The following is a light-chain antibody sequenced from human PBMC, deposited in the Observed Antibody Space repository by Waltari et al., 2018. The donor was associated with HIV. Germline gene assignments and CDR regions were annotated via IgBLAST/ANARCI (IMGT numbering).Light chain of an antibody. CDR1: SSDVGSYNY. CDR3: GSYTSSSTYV. V-gene: IGLV2-14*03. CDR2: DVD. Sequence: QSALTQPASVSGSPGQSITISCSGTSSDVGSYNYVSWYQHHPGQAPKLMIYDVDNLLPGFSSRCAGSKSGNTASLTISGLRAEDEADYYCGSYTSSSTYVFGTGTEVTVL. J-gene: IGLJ1*01.